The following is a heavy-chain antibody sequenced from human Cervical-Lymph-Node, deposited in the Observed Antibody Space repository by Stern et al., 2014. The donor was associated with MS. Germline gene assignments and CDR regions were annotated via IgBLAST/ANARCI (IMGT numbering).Heavy chain of an antibody. J-gene: IGHJ5*02. D-gene: IGHD6-13*01. Sequence: VQLVQSGAEVTKPGSSGKASSKASGGTFSKFPSSWVRQAPGQELEGRGGIFPVFGTPTYAQEFRGRVTITADVSTSTVYMELSSLRSDDTAVYYCALSSETSDRWYSLGYDLWGQGTLVTVSS. V-gene: IGHV1-69*01. CDR2: IFPVFGTP. CDR1: GGTFSKFP. CDR3: ALSSETSDRWYSLGYDL.